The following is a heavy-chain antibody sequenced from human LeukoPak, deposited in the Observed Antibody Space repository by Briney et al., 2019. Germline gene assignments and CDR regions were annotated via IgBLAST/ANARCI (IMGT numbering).Heavy chain of an antibody. CDR2: FDPEDGET. D-gene: IGHD4-11*01. Sequence: ASMKVSCKVSGYTLTELSMHWVRQAPGKGLEWMGGFDPEDGETIYAQKFQGRVTMTEDTSTDTAYMELSSLRSEDTAVYYCATYDYSKYLFGYWGQGTLVTVSS. J-gene: IGHJ4*02. CDR3: ATYDYSKYLFGY. CDR1: GYTLTELS. V-gene: IGHV1-24*01.